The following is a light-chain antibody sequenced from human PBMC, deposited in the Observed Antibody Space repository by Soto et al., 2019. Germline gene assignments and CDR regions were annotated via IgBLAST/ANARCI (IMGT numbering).Light chain of an antibody. CDR2: GAS. J-gene: IGKJ1*01. V-gene: IGKV3-20*01. Sequence: EIVMTQSPASLSVSPGDGATLSCRASQTIASNLAWYQQKPGQGPRLLIHGASTRAAGVPARFSGSGSGTDFTLTISRLVPEDFAVYYCQQYGSSPMTFGQGTKVEI. CDR3: QQYGSSPMT. CDR1: QTIASN.